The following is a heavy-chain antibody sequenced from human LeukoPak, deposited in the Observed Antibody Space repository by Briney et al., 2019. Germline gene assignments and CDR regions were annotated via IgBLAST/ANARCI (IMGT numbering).Heavy chain of an antibody. Sequence: PGRSLRLSCAASGLTFSSYGMHWVRQAPGKGLEWVAVISYDGSNKYYADSVKGRFTISRDNSKNTLYLQMNSLRAEDTAVYYCAKASDYGDYEFWAFDIWGQGTMVTVSS. CDR1: GLTFSSYG. V-gene: IGHV3-30*18. J-gene: IGHJ3*02. CDR2: ISYDGSNK. CDR3: AKASDYGDYEFWAFDI. D-gene: IGHD4-17*01.